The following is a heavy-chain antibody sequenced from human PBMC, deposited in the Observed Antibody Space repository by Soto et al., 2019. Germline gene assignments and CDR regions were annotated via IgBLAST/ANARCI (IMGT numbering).Heavy chain of an antibody. J-gene: IGHJ4*02. V-gene: IGHV4-39*01. D-gene: IGHD2-21*02. CDR2: IYYSGST. CDR1: GGSISSSSYY. Sequence: QLQLQESGPGLVKPSETLSLTCTVSGGSISSSSYYWSWIRQPPGKGLEWIGSIYYSGSTYYNPSLKSRVTISVDTSKNQFSLKLSSVTASDTALYYCASILKGVVTDYWGQGTLVTVSS. CDR3: ASILKGVVTDY.